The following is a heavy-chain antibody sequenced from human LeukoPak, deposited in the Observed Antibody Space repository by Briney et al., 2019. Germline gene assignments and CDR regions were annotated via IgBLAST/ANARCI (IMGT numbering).Heavy chain of an antibody. V-gene: IGHV3-23*01. J-gene: IGHJ4*02. CDR1: GFTFSSYG. CDR2: ISGSGDNT. CDR3: ARRYFDY. Sequence: GGSLRLSCAASGFTFSSYGMSWVRQAPGKGLEWVSAISGSGDNTYYADSVKGRFSISRDKSKNTLFLQLNSLRAEDTAVYYCARRYFDYWGQGTLVTVSS.